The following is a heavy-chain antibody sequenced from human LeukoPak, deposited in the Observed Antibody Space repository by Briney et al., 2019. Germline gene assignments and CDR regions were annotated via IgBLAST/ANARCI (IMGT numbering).Heavy chain of an antibody. CDR1: GYTFTSYG. CDR2: ISAYNGNT. D-gene: IGHD5-18*01. Sequence: ASVKVSCKASGYTFTSYGISWVRQAPGQGVEWMGWISAYNGNTNYAQKLQGRVTMTTDTSTSTAYMELRSLRSDDTAVYYCARLGYSLYYYYYYGMDVWGQGTTVTVSS. J-gene: IGHJ6*02. V-gene: IGHV1-18*01. CDR3: ARLGYSLYYYYYYGMDV.